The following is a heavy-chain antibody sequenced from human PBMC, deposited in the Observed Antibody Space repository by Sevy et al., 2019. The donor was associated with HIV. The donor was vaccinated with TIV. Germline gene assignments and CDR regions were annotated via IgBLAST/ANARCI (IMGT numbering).Heavy chain of an antibody. J-gene: IGHJ4*02. CDR3: ARDPREPRSFFDY. CDR2: IIPLSGTP. Sequence: ASVKVSCKSSGGTFNMYAISWVRQAPGQGLEWMGGIIPLSGTPNYAQKFQDRVTMTADKSTKTAYMELRSLTSDDTAMYFCARDPREPRSFFDYWGQGTLVTVSS. CDR1: GGTFNMYA. V-gene: IGHV1-69*06.